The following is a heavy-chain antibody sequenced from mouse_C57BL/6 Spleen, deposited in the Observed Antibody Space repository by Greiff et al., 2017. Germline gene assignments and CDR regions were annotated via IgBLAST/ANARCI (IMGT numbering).Heavy chain of an antibody. J-gene: IGHJ3*01. Sequence: QVQLQQSGAELVRPGTSVKVSCKASGYAFTNYLIEWVKQRPGQGLEWIGVINPGSGGTNDNEKFKGKATLTADKSSSTAYMQLSSLTSEDSAVYFCAREEGFAYWGQGTLVTVSA. CDR3: AREEGFAY. V-gene: IGHV1-54*01. CDR2: INPGSGGT. CDR1: GYAFTNYL.